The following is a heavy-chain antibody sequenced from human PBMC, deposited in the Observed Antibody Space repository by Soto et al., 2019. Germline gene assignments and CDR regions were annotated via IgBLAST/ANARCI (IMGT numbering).Heavy chain of an antibody. Sequence: SQTLSLTCTVPGCLISSSSYYWGGYRQPPGKGLEWIGYINYSGTTTSNPSLNSPVTISVDTPKHQSSLKLSSVTAADTAVYYCARHIIGTNYHYSGLDIWGPGTTVT. D-gene: IGHD5-12*01. V-gene: IGHV4-61*05. CDR2: INYSGTT. CDR1: GCLISSSSYY. CDR3: ARHIIGTNYHYSGLDI. J-gene: IGHJ6*02.